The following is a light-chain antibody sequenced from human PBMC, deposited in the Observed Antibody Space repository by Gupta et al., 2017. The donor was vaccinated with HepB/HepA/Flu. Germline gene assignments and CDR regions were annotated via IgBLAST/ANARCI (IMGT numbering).Light chain of an antibody. Sequence: NFMLTQPHSVSDSPGKTVTISCTRSSGSIGSDYAHWYQQRPGPAPTIVIYGEDQRPSGVPERFSGSIYGYTTSFTITRAEAEAEAEYYYYSQYYNRNNLVFGGGTKLTVL. CDR2: GED. V-gene: IGLV6-57*03. CDR1: SGSIGSDY. CDR3: QYYNRNNLV. J-gene: IGLJ2*01.